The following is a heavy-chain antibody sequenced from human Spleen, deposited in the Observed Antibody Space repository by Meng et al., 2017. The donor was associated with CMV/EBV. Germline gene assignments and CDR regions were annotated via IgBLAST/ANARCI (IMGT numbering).Heavy chain of an antibody. V-gene: IGHV3-20*01. CDR1: GFTFDDHD. Sequence: CAASGFTFDDHDMNWVRQAPGKGLEWVSTINWNGGGRGYADSVKGRFTISRDNAKNSLYLQMNSLRAEDTALYHCVRRATNYYGMDVWGQGTTVTVSS. CDR3: VRRATNYYGMDV. J-gene: IGHJ6*02. D-gene: IGHD5-12*01. CDR2: INWNGGGR.